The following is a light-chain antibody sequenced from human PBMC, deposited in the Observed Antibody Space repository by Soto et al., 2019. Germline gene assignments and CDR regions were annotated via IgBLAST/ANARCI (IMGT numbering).Light chain of an antibody. CDR2: ANN. CDR1: SSNIGAGYD. J-gene: IGLJ1*01. CDR3: TSFAPGRIYV. Sequence: QSVLTQPPSVSGAPGQRVTISCTGSSSNIGAGYDVHWYHQLPGTAPKLLIYANNNRPSGVPDRFSGSKSGTSASLAITGLQAEDEGDYYCTSFAPGRIYVFGSGTKVTVL. V-gene: IGLV1-40*01.